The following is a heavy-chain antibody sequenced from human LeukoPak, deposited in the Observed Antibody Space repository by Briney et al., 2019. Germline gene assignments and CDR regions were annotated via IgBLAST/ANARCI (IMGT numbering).Heavy chain of an antibody. CDR2: INHSGST. CDR1: GGSFSGYY. V-gene: IGHV4-34*01. Sequence: PSETLSLTCAVYGGSFSGYYWSWIRQPPGKGLEWIGEINHSGSTNYNPSLKSRVTISVDTSKNQFSLELSSVTAADTAVYYCARGAVAARKFDYWGQGTLVTVSS. J-gene: IGHJ4*02. CDR3: ARGAVAARKFDY. D-gene: IGHD2-15*01.